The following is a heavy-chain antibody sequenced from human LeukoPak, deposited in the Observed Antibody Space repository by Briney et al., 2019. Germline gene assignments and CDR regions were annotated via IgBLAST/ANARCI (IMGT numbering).Heavy chain of an antibody. CDR3: ASDTTVGY. V-gene: IGHV3-74*01. CDR1: GFTFRNYW. D-gene: IGHD4-11*01. J-gene: IGHJ4*02. CDR2: INTDGSTT. Sequence: PGGSLRLSCAVSGFTFRNYWMHWVRQAPGKGLMWVSRINTDGSTTYYADSVKGRFTISRDNAKNTVYLQMTSLRAEDTAVYFCASDTTVGYWGQGTLVTVSS.